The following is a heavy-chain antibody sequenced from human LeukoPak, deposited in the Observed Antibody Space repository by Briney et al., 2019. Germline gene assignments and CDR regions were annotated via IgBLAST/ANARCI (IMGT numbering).Heavy chain of an antibody. Sequence: GGSLRLSCAASEFTFSSYAMTWVRQAPGKGLEWVSGIGGSGGSTYYADSVKGRFTISRDNSKNTLYLQLNSLRAEDRAVYYCARSGGRYIFYYMDVWGKGTTVTVSS. CDR3: ARSGGRYIFYYMDV. D-gene: IGHD2-15*01. CDR1: EFTFSSYA. V-gene: IGHV3-23*01. CDR2: IGGSGGST. J-gene: IGHJ6*03.